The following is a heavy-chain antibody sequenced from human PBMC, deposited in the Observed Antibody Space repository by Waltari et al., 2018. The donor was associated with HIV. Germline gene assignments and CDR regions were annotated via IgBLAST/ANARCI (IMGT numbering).Heavy chain of an antibody. V-gene: IGHV3-33*01. Sequence: QEQLVESGGGVVQPGRSLRLSCAASGITFSSYCMHWVRQAPGKGLVWVAVIWYDGGNKYYADSVKGRFTISRDNSKNTLYLQMNSLRAEDTAVYYCARDPWDIAADLYYYYGMDVWGQGTTVTVSS. J-gene: IGHJ6*02. CDR2: IWYDGGNK. D-gene: IGHD6-13*01. CDR1: GITFSSYC. CDR3: ARDPWDIAADLYYYYGMDV.